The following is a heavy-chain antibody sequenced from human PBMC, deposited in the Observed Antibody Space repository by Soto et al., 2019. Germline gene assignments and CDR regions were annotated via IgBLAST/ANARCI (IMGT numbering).Heavy chain of an antibody. CDR1: GGSISSSNW. Sequence: QVQLQESGPGLVKPSGTLSLTCAVSGGSISSSNWWSWVRQPPGKGLQWIGEIYHSGSTNHIPSLQSRVTLSVAKSRNQFSLKLSSVTAADTAVDYCARRWGGGRVDYWGQGTLVTVSS. D-gene: IGHD3-10*01. V-gene: IGHV4-4*02. CDR2: IYHSGST. J-gene: IGHJ4*02. CDR3: ARRWGGGRVDY.